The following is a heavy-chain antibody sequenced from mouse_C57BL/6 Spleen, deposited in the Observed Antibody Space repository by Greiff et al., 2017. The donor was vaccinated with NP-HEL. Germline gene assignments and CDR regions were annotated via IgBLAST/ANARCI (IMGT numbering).Heavy chain of an antibody. J-gene: IGHJ2*01. Sequence: EVQLQQSGPELVKPGASVKISCKASGYTFTDYYMNWVKQSHGKSLEWIGDINPNNGGTSYNQKFKGKATLTVDKSSSTAYMELRSLTSEDSAVYYCARMGAKGYWGQGTTLTVSS. V-gene: IGHV1-26*01. CDR1: GYTFTDYY. CDR2: INPNNGGT. CDR3: ARMGAKGY. D-gene: IGHD1-1*02.